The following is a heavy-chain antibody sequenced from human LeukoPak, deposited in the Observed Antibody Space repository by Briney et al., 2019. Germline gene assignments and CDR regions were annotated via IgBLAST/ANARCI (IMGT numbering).Heavy chain of an antibody. V-gene: IGHV3-23*01. CDR1: GFTFSSYA. CDR2: ISGSGGST. J-gene: IGHJ4*02. D-gene: IGHD3-10*01. CDR3: ARQTYYYGSGSPRDGESVTDY. Sequence: GGSLRLSCAASGFTFSSYAMNWVRQAPGKGLEWVSAISGSGGSTYYADSVKGRFTISRDNSKNTLYLQMNSLRAEDTAVYYCARQTYYYGSGSPRDGESVTDYWGQGTLVTVSS.